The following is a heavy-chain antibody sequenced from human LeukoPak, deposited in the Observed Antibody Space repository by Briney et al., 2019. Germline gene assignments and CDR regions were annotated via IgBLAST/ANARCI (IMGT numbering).Heavy chain of an antibody. V-gene: IGHV1-18*01. CDR2: ISAYNGNT. CDR1: GYTFSNYG. J-gene: IGHJ4*02. D-gene: IGHD5-12*01. Sequence: GASVKVSCKASGYTFSNYGISWVRQAPGQGLEWMGWISAYNGNTNYAQKLQGRVTMTTDTSTRTAYMELRSLRSDDTAVYYCVGDYKGYSGYDGFDYWGQGTLVTVSS. CDR3: VGDYKGYSGYDGFDY.